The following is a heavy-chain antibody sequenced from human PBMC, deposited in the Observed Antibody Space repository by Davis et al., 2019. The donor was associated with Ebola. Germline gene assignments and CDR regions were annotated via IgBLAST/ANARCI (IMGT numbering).Heavy chain of an antibody. CDR3: ARIRGIAAPTGYYYGMDV. Sequence: GGSLRLSCAASGFTFSSYAMSWVRQAPGKGLEWVSAISGSGGSTFYADSVKGRFTISRDNAKNSLYLQMNSLRAEDTAVYYCARIRGIAAPTGYYYGMDVWGKGTTVTVSS. V-gene: IGHV3-23*01. CDR2: ISGSGGST. J-gene: IGHJ6*04. D-gene: IGHD6-13*01. CDR1: GFTFSSYA.